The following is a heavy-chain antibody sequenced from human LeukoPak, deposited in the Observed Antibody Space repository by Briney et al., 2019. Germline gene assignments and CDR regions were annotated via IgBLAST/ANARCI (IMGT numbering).Heavy chain of an antibody. CDR2: ISSSSNYI. V-gene: IGHV3-21*01. D-gene: IGHD1-26*01. CDR1: GFTFSSYS. Sequence: PGGSLRLSCAASGFTFSSYSMNWVHQAPGKGLEWVSSISSSSNYIYYADSVKGRFTISRDNAKNSLYLQMNSLRAEDTAVYYCASSIVGAADYFDYWGQGTLVTVSS. CDR3: ASSIVGAADYFDY. J-gene: IGHJ4*02.